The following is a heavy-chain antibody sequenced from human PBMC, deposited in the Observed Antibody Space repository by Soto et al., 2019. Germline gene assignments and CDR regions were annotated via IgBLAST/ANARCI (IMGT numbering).Heavy chain of an antibody. V-gene: IGHV1-2*02. CDR2: INPNSGGT. CDR3: ARDSEAMIGQYIWGY. CDR1: GYTFTGYY. J-gene: IGHJ4*02. D-gene: IGHD3-22*01. Sequence: GASVKVSCKASGYTFTGYYMHWVRQAPGQGLEWMGWINPNSGGTNYAQKFQGRVTMTRDTSISTAYMELSRLRSDDTAVYYCARDSEAMIGQYIWGYWGQGTLVTVSS.